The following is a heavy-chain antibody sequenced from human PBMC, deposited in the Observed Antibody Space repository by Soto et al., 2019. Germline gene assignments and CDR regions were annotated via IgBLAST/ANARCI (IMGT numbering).Heavy chain of an antibody. CDR1: GGSFSGYY. D-gene: IGHD3-9*01. V-gene: IGHV4-34*01. J-gene: IGHJ4*02. Sequence: SETLSLTCGVDGGSFSGYYWSWIRQPPGKGLEWIGEINRSGTTNYNPSLKSRVTISVDTSKNQFSLRLSSVTAADTAVYYCATWTYYDILTGTIYWGQGILVTVSS. CDR2: INRSGTT. CDR3: ATWTYYDILTGTIY.